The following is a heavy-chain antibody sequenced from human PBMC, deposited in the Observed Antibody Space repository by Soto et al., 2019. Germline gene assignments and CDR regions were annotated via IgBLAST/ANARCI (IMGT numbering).Heavy chain of an antibody. Sequence: QVQLVESGGGVVQPGRSLRLSCAASGFTFSNYGMHWVRQAPGKGLEWVAIISYDGDNEYYADSVRGRFTISRDNSKNTLSSQPTRLIHAATAVYYGAKAGGPVAWNGPGCSANHFAFWGQGTPVTVSS. CDR1: GFTFSNYG. CDR3: AKAGGPVAWNGPGCSANHFAF. D-gene: IGHD2-2*01. V-gene: IGHV3-30*18. CDR2: ISYDGDNE. J-gene: IGHJ4*02.